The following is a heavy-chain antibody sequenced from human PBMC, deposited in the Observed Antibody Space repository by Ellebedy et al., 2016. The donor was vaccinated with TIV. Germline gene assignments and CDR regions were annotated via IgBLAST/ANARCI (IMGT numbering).Heavy chain of an antibody. CDR1: QITFSVFGFSTYA. CDR3: AKTAVRKYLQY. V-gene: IGHV3-23*01. J-gene: IGHJ1*01. D-gene: IGHD6-25*01. CDR2: INDSGEKT. Sequence: PGGSLRLSCAASQITFSVFGFSTYAMSWVRQTPGTGLEWVLTINDSGEKTFYADSVKGRFTISRDNSKNTLYLQMDSLRADDTAVYYCAKTAVRKYLQYWGQGTLVTVSS.